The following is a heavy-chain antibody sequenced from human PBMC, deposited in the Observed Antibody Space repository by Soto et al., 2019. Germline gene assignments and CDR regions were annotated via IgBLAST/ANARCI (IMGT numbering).Heavy chain of an antibody. J-gene: IGHJ3*02. CDR3: VRSFFYDNTAYHSSDAFDI. V-gene: IGHV4-4*07. D-gene: IGHD3-22*01. Sequence: SETLSLTCTVSGGSISSYYWSWIRQPAGKGLEWIGRVFTSGNTNDSPSLQSRVTMSVDASKNQFSLKLSSVTAADTAVYYCVRSFFYDNTAYHSSDAFDIWGQGTMVTVSS. CDR1: GGSISSYY. CDR2: VFTSGNT.